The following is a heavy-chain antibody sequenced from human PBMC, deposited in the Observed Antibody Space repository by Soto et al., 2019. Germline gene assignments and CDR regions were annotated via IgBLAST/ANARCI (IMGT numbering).Heavy chain of an antibody. CDR2: IYYSGST. V-gene: IGHV4-59*08. Sequence: SETLSLTCTVSGGSISSYYWSWIRQPPGKGLEWIGYIYYSGSTNYNPSLKSRVTISVDTSKNPFSLKLSSVTAADTAVYYCARTDGGGYCSSTSCWPYYMDVWGKGTTVTVSS. D-gene: IGHD2-2*01. CDR1: GGSISSYY. J-gene: IGHJ6*03. CDR3: ARTDGGGYCSSTSCWPYYMDV.